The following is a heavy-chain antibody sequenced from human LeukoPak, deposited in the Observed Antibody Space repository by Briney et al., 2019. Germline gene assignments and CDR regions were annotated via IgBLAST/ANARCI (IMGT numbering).Heavy chain of an antibody. J-gene: IGHJ4*02. CDR3: ARNFDY. CDR1: GGSISSTNW. CDR2: IYHSGIT. V-gene: IGHV4-4*02. Sequence: TLSLTCTVSGGSISSTNWWSWVRQPPGKGLEWIGEIYHSGITNYNPSLKSRVTISIDTSKNQFSLKLDSVTAADTAMYYCARNFDYWGQGTLVTVSS.